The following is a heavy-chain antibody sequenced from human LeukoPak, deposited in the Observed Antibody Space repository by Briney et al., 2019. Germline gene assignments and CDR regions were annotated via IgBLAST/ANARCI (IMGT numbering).Heavy chain of an antibody. CDR2: IDPSDSYT. Sequence: GESLKISSKGSGYSFTSYCISWVRQMPGKGLEWMGRIDPSDSYTNYSPSFQGHVTISADKSISTAYLQWSSLKASDTAMYYCASFSSGWPFDYWGQGTLVTVSS. CDR3: ASFSSGWPFDY. D-gene: IGHD6-19*01. CDR1: GYSFTSYC. V-gene: IGHV5-10-1*01. J-gene: IGHJ4*02.